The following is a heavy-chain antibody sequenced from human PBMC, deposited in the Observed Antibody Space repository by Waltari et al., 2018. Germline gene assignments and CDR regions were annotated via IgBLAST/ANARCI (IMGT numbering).Heavy chain of an antibody. D-gene: IGHD3-22*01. CDR2: IASGSDYI. V-gene: IGHV3-21*02. CDR1: GFTFNSVS. CDR3: VKGGYIISDY. J-gene: IGHJ4*02. Sequence: EVQLVESGGGLVKPGGSLPLSCEASGFTFNSVSMTWVHQAPGKGLEWLSTIASGSDYIFYAVSVRGRFTISRDNARSTVNLRMNSLRTEDTAVYYCVKGGYIISDYWGQGIQVIVSS.